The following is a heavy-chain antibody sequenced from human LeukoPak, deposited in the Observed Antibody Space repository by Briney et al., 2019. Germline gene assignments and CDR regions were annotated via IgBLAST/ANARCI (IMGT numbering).Heavy chain of an antibody. CDR2: ILPGGGST. CDR3: AKRIQHKSSWSYIDY. CDR1: GFTFSNYV. V-gene: IGHV3-23*01. J-gene: IGHJ4*02. D-gene: IGHD2-2*01. Sequence: GGSLRLSCATSGFTFSNYVMSWVRQAPGKGLEWVSSILPGGGSTYYADSVKGRFTISRDNSKNTLYLQMNSLRVEDTAVYYCAKRIQHKSSWSYIDYWRQGTLVTVSS.